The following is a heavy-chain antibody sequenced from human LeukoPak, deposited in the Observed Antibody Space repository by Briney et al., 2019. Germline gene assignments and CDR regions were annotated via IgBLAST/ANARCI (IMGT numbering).Heavy chain of an antibody. D-gene: IGHD1-26*01. Sequence: PGGSLRLSCVASGITLSPYSVNWVRQAPGKGLEWLSYINGRGTTKYYADSVKGRFSIARDNSKNTLYLQMNSLRAEDTAVYYCAKDVGASRWNWFDPWGQGTLVTVSS. J-gene: IGHJ5*02. CDR3: AKDVGASRWNWFDP. CDR1: GITLSPYS. CDR2: INGRGTTK. V-gene: IGHV3-48*01.